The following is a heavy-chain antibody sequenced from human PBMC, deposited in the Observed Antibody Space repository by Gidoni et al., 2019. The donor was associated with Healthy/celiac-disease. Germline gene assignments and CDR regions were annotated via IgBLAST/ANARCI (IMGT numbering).Heavy chain of an antibody. D-gene: IGHD3-22*01. CDR3: ARSSMIVVVMSFDI. CDR2: IYHSGST. V-gene: IGHV4-38-2*01. J-gene: IGHJ3*02. CDR1: GYSISSGYY. Sequence: QVQLQESGPGLVKPSETLSLTCPVSGYSISSGYYWGWIRQPPGKGLEWIGSIYHSGSTYYNPSLKSRVTISVDTSKNQFSLKLSSVTAADTAVYYCARSSMIVVVMSFDIWGQGTMVTVSS.